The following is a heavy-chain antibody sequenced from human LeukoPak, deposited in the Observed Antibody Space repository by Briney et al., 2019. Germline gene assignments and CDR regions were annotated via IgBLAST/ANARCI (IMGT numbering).Heavy chain of an antibody. V-gene: IGHV3-7*01. CDR1: GFTFSSYW. CDR3: ARDRALYDSRRGYYYTEDDY. D-gene: IGHD3-22*01. CDR2: IKQDGSEK. Sequence: GGSLRLSCAASGFTFSSYWMSWVRQAPGKGLEWVANIKQDGSEKYYVDSVKGRFTISRDNAMSSLYLQMNSLRADDTAVYYCARDRALYDSRRGYYYTEDDYWGQGTLVTVSS. J-gene: IGHJ4*02.